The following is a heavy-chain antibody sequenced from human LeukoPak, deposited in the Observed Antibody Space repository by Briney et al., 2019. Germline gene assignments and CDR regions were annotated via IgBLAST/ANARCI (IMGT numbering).Heavy chain of an antibody. CDR1: GVSIGSSYSY. Sequence: WETLSLTCTVSGVSIGSSYSYWGWIRQPPGMGLEWIGSIYYTGNTYYNASLKSQVSISIDTSKNQFSLKLTSVTAADTAVYYCARQTGSGLFILPGGQGTLVTVSS. D-gene: IGHD3/OR15-3a*01. J-gene: IGHJ4*02. CDR3: ARQTGSGLFILP. CDR2: IYYTGNT. V-gene: IGHV4-39*01.